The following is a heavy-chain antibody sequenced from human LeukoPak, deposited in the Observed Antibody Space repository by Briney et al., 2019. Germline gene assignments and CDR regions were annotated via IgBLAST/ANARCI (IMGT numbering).Heavy chain of an antibody. V-gene: IGHV3-23*01. Sequence: PGGSLRLSCAASGFTFSSYEMNWVRQAPGKGLEWVSAISGSGGSTYYADSVKGRFTISRDNSKNTLYLQMNSLRAEDTAVYYCAHHYDFWSGYLKNDYWGQGTLVTVSS. J-gene: IGHJ4*02. CDR1: GFTFSSYE. CDR2: ISGSGGST. CDR3: AHHYDFWSGYLKNDY. D-gene: IGHD3-3*01.